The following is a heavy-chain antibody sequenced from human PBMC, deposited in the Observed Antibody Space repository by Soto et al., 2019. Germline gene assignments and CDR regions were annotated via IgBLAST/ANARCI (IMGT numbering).Heavy chain of an antibody. Sequence: SETLSHTCTVSRYSISSGCYWAWTRQPPGKGPEWIASLYHACTTFYNPSLKSRITISVDTSNNQFSLKLTSVPAADTAVYYYARVHVMVVSGSTFDYWGRGNLGTVAT. CDR2: LYHACTT. CDR1: RYSISSGCY. CDR3: ARVHVMVVSGSTFDY. J-gene: IGHJ4*01. V-gene: IGHV4-38-2*02. D-gene: IGHD2-2*01.